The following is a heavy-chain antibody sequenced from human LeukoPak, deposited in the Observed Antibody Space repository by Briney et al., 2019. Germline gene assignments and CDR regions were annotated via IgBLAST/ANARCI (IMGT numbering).Heavy chain of an antibody. Sequence: GGSLRLSCAASGFTFSSNYMSWVRQAPGKGLEWVSVIYSGGSTYYADSVKGRFTISRDNSKNTLYLQMNSLRAEDTAVYYCAGAELLWFGELLDAFDIWGQGTMVTVSS. CDR2: IYSGGST. J-gene: IGHJ3*02. V-gene: IGHV3-53*01. D-gene: IGHD3-10*01. CDR3: AGAELLWFGELLDAFDI. CDR1: GFTFSSNY.